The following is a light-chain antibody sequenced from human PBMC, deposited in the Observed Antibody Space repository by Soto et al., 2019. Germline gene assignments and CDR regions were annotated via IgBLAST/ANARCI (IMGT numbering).Light chain of an antibody. CDR3: QQRNIWHPVT. V-gene: IGKV3-11*01. J-gene: IGKJ5*01. Sequence: EILLTQSPSTLSLSPGERATLSCRASPSVSNYLAWYQQKPGQAPRLLIYGAFNRATGIPASFSGSGSGADFTLTISSLEHEDFAVYYCQQRNIWHPVTFGQGTRLEIK. CDR1: PSVSNY. CDR2: GAF.